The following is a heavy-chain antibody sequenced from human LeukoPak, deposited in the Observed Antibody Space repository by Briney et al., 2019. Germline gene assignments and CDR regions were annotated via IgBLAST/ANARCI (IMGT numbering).Heavy chain of an antibody. V-gene: IGHV4-34*01. CDR1: GGSFSDYS. Sequence: SETLSLTCAVYGGSFSDYSWTWIRQAPGGGLEWVGEINNNGGTNTNTYPVSLVIISVYTSKNQFSLKVSSVTAADTAVYYCARVGYSYSISDWSRTGLGAYATKYYYYMDVWGKGTTVTVSS. D-gene: IGHD5-18*01. CDR3: ARVGYSYSISDWSRTGLGAYATKYYYYMDV. CDR2: INNNGGT. J-gene: IGHJ6*03.